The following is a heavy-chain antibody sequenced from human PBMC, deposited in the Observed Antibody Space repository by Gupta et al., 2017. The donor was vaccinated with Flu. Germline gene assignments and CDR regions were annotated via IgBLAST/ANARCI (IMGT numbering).Heavy chain of an antibody. D-gene: IGHD4/OR15-4a*01. CDR3: ATTEGSTGARKFDY. J-gene: IGHJ4*02. CDR1: GGIFNSYA. Sequence: QVQLVQSGAEVKKPGSSVKVSCRASGGIFNSYAFNWVRQAPGQGLEWMGGFNPVFSTTNYAQRFQGRVTITADKSTDTGYLEVSRLTSEDTAVYYCATTEGSTGARKFDYWGQGTLVTVSS. CDR2: FNPVFSTT. V-gene: IGHV1-69*06.